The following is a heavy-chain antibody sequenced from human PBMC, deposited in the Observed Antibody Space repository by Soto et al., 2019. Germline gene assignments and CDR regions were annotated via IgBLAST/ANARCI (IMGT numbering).Heavy chain of an antibody. V-gene: IGHV4-30-4*01. J-gene: IGHJ3*02. CDR2: IYYSGST. D-gene: IGHD4-4*01. Sequence: SETLSLTCTVSGGSISSGDYYWSWIRQPPGKGLEWIGYIYYSGSTYYNPSLKSRVTISVDTSKNQFSLKLSSVTAADTAVYYCARYSNYEQDPFDIWGQGTMVTVSS. CDR3: ARYSNYEQDPFDI. CDR1: GGSISSGDYY.